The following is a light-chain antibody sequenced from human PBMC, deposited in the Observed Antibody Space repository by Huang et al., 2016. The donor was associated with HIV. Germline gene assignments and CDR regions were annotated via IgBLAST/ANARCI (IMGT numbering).Light chain of an antibody. V-gene: IGKV3-20*01. CDR2: GAS. CDR3: QQYGGSPRT. CDR1: QSVTNNY. J-gene: IGKJ2*01. Sequence: EIVLTQSPGTLSLSPGERATLSCRASQSVTNNYLAWYQQKPGQAPSLVIYGASSRATGIPDSFSGSGSGTDFTLTISRLEPDDFVVYYCQQYGGSPRTFGQGTKLEIK.